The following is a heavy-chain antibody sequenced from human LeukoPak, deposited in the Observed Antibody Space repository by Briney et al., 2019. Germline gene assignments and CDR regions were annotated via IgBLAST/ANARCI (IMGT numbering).Heavy chain of an antibody. D-gene: IGHD5-18*01. J-gene: IGHJ4*02. V-gene: IGHV4-59*08. CDR3: AGGGYSYGPIDY. CDR1: GGSISSYY. Sequence: SETLSLTCTVSGGSISSYYWSWIRQPPGKGPEWIGYIYDSGSTNYNPSLKSRVTISVDTSKNQFSLKLSSVTAADTAVYYCAGGGYSYGPIDYWGQGTLVSVSS. CDR2: IYDSGST.